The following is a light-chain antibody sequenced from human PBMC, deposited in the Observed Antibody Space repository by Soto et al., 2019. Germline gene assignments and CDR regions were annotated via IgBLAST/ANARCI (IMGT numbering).Light chain of an antibody. Sequence: SALTQPPSASGSPGQSVTISCTGTSSDVGGYNYVSWYQQHPGKAPKLMIYEVTKRPSGVPDRFSGSKSGNTASLTVSGLLAEDEADYYCSSHAGIINVVFGGGTQLTVL. CDR1: SSDVGGYNY. J-gene: IGLJ3*02. V-gene: IGLV2-8*01. CDR2: EVT. CDR3: SSHAGIINVV.